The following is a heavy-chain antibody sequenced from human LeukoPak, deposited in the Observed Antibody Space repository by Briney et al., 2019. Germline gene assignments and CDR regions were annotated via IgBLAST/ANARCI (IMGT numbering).Heavy chain of an antibody. CDR3: AKVDYYDSSGYYLSLNGMDV. D-gene: IGHD3-22*01. J-gene: IGHJ6*02. Sequence: PGGSLRLSCAASGFTFSSYAMRWVRQAPGKGLEGVSAISGSGGSTYYADSVKGRFTISRDNYKNTLYLQMNSLRAEDTAVYYCAKVDYYDSSGYYLSLNGMDVWGQGTTVTVSS. CDR1: GFTFSSYA. CDR2: ISGSGGST. V-gene: IGHV3-23*01.